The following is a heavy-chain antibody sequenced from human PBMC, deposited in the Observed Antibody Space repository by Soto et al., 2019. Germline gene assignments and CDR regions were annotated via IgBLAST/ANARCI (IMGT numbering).Heavy chain of an antibody. CDR2: ISYDGSNK. J-gene: IGHJ4*02. Sequence: GGSLRLSCAASGFTFSSYAMHWVRQAPGKGLEWVAVISYDGSNKYYADSVKGRFTISRDNSKDTLYLQMNSLRAEDTAVYYCASPWDGSYLGAMFWGQGTLVTVSS. CDR3: ASPWDGSYLGAMF. D-gene: IGHD1-26*01. V-gene: IGHV3-30-3*01. CDR1: GFTFSSYA.